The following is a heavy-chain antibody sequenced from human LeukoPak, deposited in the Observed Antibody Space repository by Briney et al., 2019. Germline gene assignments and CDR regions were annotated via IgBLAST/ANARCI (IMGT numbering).Heavy chain of an antibody. CDR1: GFTFSSYG. Sequence: GGSLRLSCAASGFTFSSYGMHWVRQAPGKGLEWVAFIRYDGSNKYYADSVKGRFTISRDNSKNTLYLQMNSLRAEDTAVYYCAKGAVTDYYYYYMDVWGKGTTVTVSS. V-gene: IGHV3-30*02. CDR3: AKGAVTDYYYYYMDV. D-gene: IGHD2-21*02. CDR2: IRYDGSNK. J-gene: IGHJ6*03.